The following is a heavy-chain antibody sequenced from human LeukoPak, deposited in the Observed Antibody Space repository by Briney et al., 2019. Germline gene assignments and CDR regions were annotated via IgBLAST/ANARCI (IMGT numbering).Heavy chain of an antibody. CDR2: ISAYNGNT. V-gene: IGHV1-18*01. Sequence: GASVKVSCKASGYTFTSYGISWVRQAPGQGLEWMGWISAYNGNTNYAQKLQGRVTMTTDTSTSTAYMELRSLRSDDTAVYYCARSADYYYGSGSYYSPNWFDPWGQGTLVTVSS. CDR1: GYTFTSYG. J-gene: IGHJ5*02. CDR3: ARSADYYYGSGSYYSPNWFDP. D-gene: IGHD3-10*01.